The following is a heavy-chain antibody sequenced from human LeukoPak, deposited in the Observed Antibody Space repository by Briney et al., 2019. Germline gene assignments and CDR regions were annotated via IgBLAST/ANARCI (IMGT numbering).Heavy chain of an antibody. CDR2: ISYDGSNK. D-gene: IGHD6-13*01. Sequence: PGGSLRLSCAASGFTFSSYGMHWVRQAPGKGLEWVAVISYDGSNKYYADSVKSRFTISRDNSKNTLYLQMNSLRAEDTAVYYCARDAAVGSDAFHIWGQGTMVTVSS. CDR1: GFTFSSYG. V-gene: IGHV3-30*03. CDR3: ARDAAVGSDAFHI. J-gene: IGHJ3*02.